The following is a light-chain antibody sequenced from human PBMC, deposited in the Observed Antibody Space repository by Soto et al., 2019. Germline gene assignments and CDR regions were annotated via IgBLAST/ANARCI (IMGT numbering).Light chain of an antibody. CDR2: DVT. CDR1: SSDVGGYNF. V-gene: IGLV2-11*01. CDR3: CSYVGSYTSYV. J-gene: IGLJ1*01. Sequence: QSALTQPRSVSGSPGQSVTISCTGTSSDVGGYNFVSWYQQHPGKATKFMIYDVTKRPSGVPDRFSDSKSGNTASLTISGLQAEDEADYYCCSYVGSYTSYVFGTGTKVTVL.